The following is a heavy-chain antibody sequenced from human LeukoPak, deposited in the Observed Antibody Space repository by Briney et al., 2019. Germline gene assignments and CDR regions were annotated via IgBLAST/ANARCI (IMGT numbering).Heavy chain of an antibody. CDR2: IYHSGST. Sequence: SETLSLTCAVSGGPISSSNWWSWVRQPPGKGLEWIGEIYHSGSTNYNPSLKSRVTISLDMSKNQFSLKLSSVTAADTAVYYCARAPNAFDLWGQGTMVTVSS. V-gene: IGHV4-4*02. J-gene: IGHJ3*01. CDR3: ARAPNAFDL. CDR1: GGPISSSNW.